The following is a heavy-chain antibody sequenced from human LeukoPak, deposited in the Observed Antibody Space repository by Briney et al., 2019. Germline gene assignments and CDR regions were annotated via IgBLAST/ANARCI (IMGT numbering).Heavy chain of an antibody. CDR3: ARKSGSGGWYNR. J-gene: IGHJ4*02. D-gene: IGHD6-19*01. CDR1: GFTFSSYA. V-gene: IGHV3-30-3*01. CDR2: ISYDGSNK. Sequence: GGSLRLSCAASGFTFSSYAMHWVRQAPGKGLEWVAVISYDGSNKYYADSVKGRFTISRDNAKNSLYLQMNSLRAEDTAVYYCARKSGSGGWYNRWGQGTLVTVSS.